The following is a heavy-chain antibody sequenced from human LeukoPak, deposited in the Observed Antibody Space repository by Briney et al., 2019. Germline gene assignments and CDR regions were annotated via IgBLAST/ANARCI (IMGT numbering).Heavy chain of an antibody. J-gene: IGHJ3*02. Sequence: SETLSLTCTVSGGSISSYYWSWVRQPPGKGLEWIGYIYYSGSTNYNPSLKSRVTISVDTSKNQFSLKLSSVTAADTAVYYCARATAGDGAFDIWGQGTMVTVSS. CDR3: ARATAGDGAFDI. D-gene: IGHD5-24*01. CDR1: GGSISSYY. CDR2: IYYSGST. V-gene: IGHV4-59*01.